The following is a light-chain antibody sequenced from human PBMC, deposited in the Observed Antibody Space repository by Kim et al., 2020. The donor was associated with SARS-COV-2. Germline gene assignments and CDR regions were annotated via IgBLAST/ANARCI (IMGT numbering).Light chain of an antibody. Sequence: EIVMTQSPATLSVSPGEGATLSYRASQSVSSNLAWYQQKPGQAPRLLIYSTSTRATDTPARFTGSGSGTEFTLTISSLQSEDFAVYYCQQYNNWPPWTFGQGTKVDIK. J-gene: IGKJ1*01. CDR3: QQYNNWPPWT. CDR1: QSVSSN. CDR2: STS. V-gene: IGKV3-15*01.